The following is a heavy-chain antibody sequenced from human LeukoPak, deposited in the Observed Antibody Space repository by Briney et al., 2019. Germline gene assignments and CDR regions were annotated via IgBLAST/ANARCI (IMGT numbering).Heavy chain of an antibody. Sequence: PTETLSLTCTVSGGSISSYYWTWIRQPPGKGLEWIGYIYYSGSTNYNPSFKSRVTMSVDTSKNQFSLRLSSVTAADTAVYYCARDFPQLVEESWFDPWGQGTLVTVSS. J-gene: IGHJ5*02. CDR2: IYYSGST. CDR1: GGSISSYY. CDR3: ARDFPQLVEESWFDP. V-gene: IGHV4-59*12. D-gene: IGHD6-6*01.